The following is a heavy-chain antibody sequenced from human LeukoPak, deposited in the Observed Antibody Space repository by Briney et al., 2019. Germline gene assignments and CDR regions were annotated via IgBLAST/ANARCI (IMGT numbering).Heavy chain of an antibody. CDR2: IYTSGST. CDR1: GGSISSGSYY. CDR3: ARGWAVD. J-gene: IGHJ4*02. Sequence: SETLSLTCTVSGGSISSGSYYWSWIRQPAGKGLEWIGRIYTSGSTNYNPSLKSRVTISVDTSKNQFSLKLSSVTAADTAVYYCARGWAVDWGQGTLVTVSS. V-gene: IGHV4-61*02. D-gene: IGHD6-13*01.